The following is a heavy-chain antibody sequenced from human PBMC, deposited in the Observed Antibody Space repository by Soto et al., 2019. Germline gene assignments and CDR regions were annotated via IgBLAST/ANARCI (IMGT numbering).Heavy chain of an antibody. V-gene: IGHV3-30-3*01. J-gene: IGHJ4*02. D-gene: IGHD4-17*01. CDR3: AGVFYGGDSVNNY. Sequence: GGCLRLSCAASGFTFTSYALSWVRQAPGKGLEWVAATSYDASNKYYADSVKGRFTISRDNSKNTLDLQMNSLRGDDTAVYYCAGVFYGGDSVNNYWGQGTLVTVSS. CDR1: GFTFTSYA. CDR2: TSYDASNK.